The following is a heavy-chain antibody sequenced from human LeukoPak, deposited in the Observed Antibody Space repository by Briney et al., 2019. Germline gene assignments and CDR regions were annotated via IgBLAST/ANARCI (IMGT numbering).Heavy chain of an antibody. V-gene: IGHV3-30*02. Sequence: GGSLRLSCAASGFTFSSYGMHWVRQAPGKGLERVAFIRYDGSNKYYADSVKDRFTISRDNSKNTLYLQMNSLRAEDTAVYYCAKVGRVLRFLEWLSPFDYWGQGTLVTVSS. J-gene: IGHJ4*02. D-gene: IGHD3-3*01. CDR3: AKVGRVLRFLEWLSPFDY. CDR2: IRYDGSNK. CDR1: GFTFSSYG.